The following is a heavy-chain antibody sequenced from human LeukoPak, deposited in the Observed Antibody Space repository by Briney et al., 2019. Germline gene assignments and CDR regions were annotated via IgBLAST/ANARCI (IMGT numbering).Heavy chain of an antibody. V-gene: IGHV3-64D*06. Sequence: GGSLRLSCSASGFTFTSHVMHWVRQAPGKGLQYYAGSVKGRFTISRDSSKNTVYLQMNSLTAEDTAVYYCVREGLERRTNFDYGGQGTLVSVSS. J-gene: IGHJ4*02. CDR3: VREGLERRTNFDY. CDR1: GFTFTSHV. D-gene: IGHD1-1*01.